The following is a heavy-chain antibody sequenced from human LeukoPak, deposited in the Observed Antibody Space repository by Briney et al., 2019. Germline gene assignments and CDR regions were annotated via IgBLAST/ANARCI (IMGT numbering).Heavy chain of an antibody. CDR1: GFTFSSYG. CDR2: IWSDGINR. Sequence: PGRSLRLSCAASGFTFSSYGMHWVRQAPGKGLEWVAIIWSDGINRYYADSVKGRFTISRDDSKDTLFLQMNTLTTEDTALYYCAKDWGGSRYYIDVWGRGTLVTVSS. D-gene: IGHD5-18*01. CDR3: AKDWGGSRYYIDV. V-gene: IGHV3-30*18. J-gene: IGHJ6*03.